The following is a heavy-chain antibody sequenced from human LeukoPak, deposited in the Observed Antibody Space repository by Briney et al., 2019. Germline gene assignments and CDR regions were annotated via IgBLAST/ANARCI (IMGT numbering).Heavy chain of an antibody. J-gene: IGHJ6*03. CDR3: ARVTGSSSWHRNYYYYYMDV. V-gene: IGHV4-59*01. Sequence: PSETLSLTCTVSGGSISSYYWSWIRQPPGKGLEWIGYIYYSGSTNYNPSLKSRISISVDTSKNQFSLKLSSVTAADTAVYYCARVTGSSSWHRNYYYYYMDVWGKGTTVTISS. CDR2: IYYSGST. CDR1: GGSISSYY. D-gene: IGHD6-13*01.